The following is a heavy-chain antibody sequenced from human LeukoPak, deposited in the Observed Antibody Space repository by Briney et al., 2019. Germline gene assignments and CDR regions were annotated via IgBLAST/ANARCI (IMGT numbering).Heavy chain of an antibody. V-gene: IGHV3-23*01. CDR1: GFTFSTYS. CDR3: AKDRVSMVRGVIDY. D-gene: IGHD3-10*01. Sequence: GGSLRLSCAASGFTFSTYSMNWVRQAPGKGLEWVSVISAGGGSTSYADSVKGRFTISRDYSKNTLYLQMNSLRAEDTAVYYCAKDRVSMVRGVIDYWGQGTLVTVSS. CDR2: ISAGGGST. J-gene: IGHJ4*02.